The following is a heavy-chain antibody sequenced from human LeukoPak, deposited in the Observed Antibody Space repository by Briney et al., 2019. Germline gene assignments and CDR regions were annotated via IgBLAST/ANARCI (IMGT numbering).Heavy chain of an antibody. CDR2: ISKSGSTI. V-gene: IGHV3-48*03. CDR1: GFTLSSYE. CDR3: ASFSDV. J-gene: IGHJ6*02. Sequence: GGSLRLSCAASGFTLSSYEMNWVRQAPGKGLEWVSYISKSGSTIYYADPVKGRFTISRDNAKNSLSLQMNSLRAEDTAVYYCASFSDVWGQGTTVTVSS. D-gene: IGHD3-3*01.